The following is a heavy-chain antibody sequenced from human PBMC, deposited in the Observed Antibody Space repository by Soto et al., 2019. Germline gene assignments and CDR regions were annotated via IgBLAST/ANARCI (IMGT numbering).Heavy chain of an antibody. J-gene: IGHJ4*02. Sequence: QSQTLSLTCAISGDSVSSNSAAWNWIRQSPSRGLEWLGRTYYRSKWYNDYAVSVKSRITINPDTSKNQFSLQLNSVTPEDTAVYYCARDRGIAAAGKGRLDSYYFDYWGQGTLVTVSS. CDR3: ARDRGIAAAGKGRLDSYYFDY. CDR2: TYYRSKWYN. D-gene: IGHD6-13*01. V-gene: IGHV6-1*01. CDR1: GDSVSSNSAA.